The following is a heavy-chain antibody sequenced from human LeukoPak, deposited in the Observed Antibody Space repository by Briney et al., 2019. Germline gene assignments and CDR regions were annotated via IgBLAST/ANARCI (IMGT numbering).Heavy chain of an antibody. CDR3: ARGGPYYGDYSDWFDP. V-gene: IGHV3-13*01. D-gene: IGHD4-17*01. J-gene: IGHJ5*02. Sequence: PGGSLRLSCAASGFTISSYDMHWVRQATGKGLEWVSAIGTAGDTYYPGSVKGRFTISRENAKNSLYLQMNSLRAGDTAVYYCARGGPYYGDYSDWFDPWGQGTLVTVSS. CDR2: IGTAGDT. CDR1: GFTISSYD.